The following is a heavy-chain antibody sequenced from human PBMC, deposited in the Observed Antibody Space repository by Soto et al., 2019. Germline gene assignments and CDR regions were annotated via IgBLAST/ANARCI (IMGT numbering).Heavy chain of an antibody. CDR3: ARGFMITFGGVIAPYNWFDP. CDR2: INPNSGGT. D-gene: IGHD3-16*02. Sequence: GASVKVSCKASGYTFTGYYMHWVRQAPGQGLEWMGWINPNSGGTNYAQKFQGRVTMTRDTSISTAYMELSRLRSDDTAVYYCARGFMITFGGVIAPYNWFDPWGQGTLVTVSS. V-gene: IGHV1-2*02. CDR1: GYTFTGYY. J-gene: IGHJ5*02.